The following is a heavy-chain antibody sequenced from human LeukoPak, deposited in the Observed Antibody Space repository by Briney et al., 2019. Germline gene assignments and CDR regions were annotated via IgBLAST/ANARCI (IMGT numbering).Heavy chain of an antibody. Sequence: SQTLSLTCVISGDMVSSNSAAWNWIRQSPSRGLEWLGRTYYRSKWHYDYAESVKRRITVNPDTSKNRFSLQLNSVTPEDTAVYYCARQSSTDYYYYGLNVWGQGTTVAVSS. J-gene: IGHJ6*02. CDR3: ARQSSTDYYYYGLNV. CDR1: GDMVSSNSAA. V-gene: IGHV6-1*01. D-gene: IGHD1-1*01. CDR2: TYYRSKWHY.